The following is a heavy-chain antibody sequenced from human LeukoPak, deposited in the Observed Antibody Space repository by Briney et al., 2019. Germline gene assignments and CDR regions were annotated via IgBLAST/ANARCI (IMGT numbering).Heavy chain of an antibody. V-gene: IGHV3-11*04. CDR2: ISNSGTTK. J-gene: IGHJ4*02. D-gene: IGHD6-25*01. Sequence: GGSLRLSCAASGFTFSDYYMTWIRQAPGKGLEWLSYISNSGTTKYYADSVKGRFTISRDNAKNSLYLQMNSLRADDTAVYYCARGISAASEFDYWGQGTLVTVSS. CDR1: GFTFSDYY. CDR3: ARGISAASEFDY.